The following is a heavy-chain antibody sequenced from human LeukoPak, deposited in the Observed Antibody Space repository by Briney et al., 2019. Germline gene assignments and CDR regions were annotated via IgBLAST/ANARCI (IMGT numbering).Heavy chain of an antibody. CDR2: ISYDGSNK. Sequence: QPGRSLRLSCAVSGFTFSSYGMHWVRQAPGKGLEWVAGISYDGSNKYYADSVKGRFTISRDNSKNTLYLQMNSLRAEDTAVYYCAKVITMVRGVIPRTDAYYYYGMDVWGQGTTVTVSS. CDR3: AKVITMVRGVIPRTDAYYYYGMDV. CDR1: GFTFSSYG. J-gene: IGHJ6*02. V-gene: IGHV3-30*18. D-gene: IGHD3-10*01.